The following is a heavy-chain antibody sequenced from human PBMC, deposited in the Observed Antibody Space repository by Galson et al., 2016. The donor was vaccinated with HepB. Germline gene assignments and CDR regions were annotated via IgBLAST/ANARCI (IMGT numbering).Heavy chain of an antibody. CDR3: TREAVSGTGWFDP. CDR1: GFTVSSNY. V-gene: IGHV3-53*01. J-gene: IGHJ5*02. Sequence: SLRLSCAASGFTVSSNYMTWVRQAPGRGLEWVSVIYRSDNTDYADSVEGRFTISRDDSTNTLHLQMNSLRAEDTAIYYCTREAVSGTGWFDPWGQGTLVTVAS. CDR2: IYRSDNT. D-gene: IGHD6-19*01.